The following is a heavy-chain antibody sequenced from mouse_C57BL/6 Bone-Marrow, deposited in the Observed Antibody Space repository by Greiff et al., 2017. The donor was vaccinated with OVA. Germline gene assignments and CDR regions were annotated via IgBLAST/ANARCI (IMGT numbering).Heavy chain of an antibody. CDR2: ISSGGDYI. CDR3: TTYDYDEGAWFAY. D-gene: IGHD2-4*01. CDR1: GFTFSSYA. Sequence: EVKVEESGEGLVKPGGSLKLSCAASGFTFSSYAMSWVRQTPEKRLEWVAYISSGGDYIYYADTVKGRFTISRDNARNTLYLQMSSLKSEDTAMYYCTTYDYDEGAWFAYWGQGTLVTVSA. J-gene: IGHJ3*01. V-gene: IGHV5-9-1*02.